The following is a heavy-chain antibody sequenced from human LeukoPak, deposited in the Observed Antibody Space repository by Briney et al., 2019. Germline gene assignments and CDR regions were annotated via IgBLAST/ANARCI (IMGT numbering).Heavy chain of an antibody. CDR3: ARARYYYNSRSYGSPYYFDY. CDR1: GGSISSNSYY. CDR2: IYYSGST. Sequence: SETLSLTCAVSGGSISSNSYYWGWIRQPPGKGLEWIGSIYYSGSTYYNPSLKSRVTISVDTSKNQFSLKLSSVTAADTAVYYCARARYYYNSRSYGSPYYFDYWGQGTLDTVSS. J-gene: IGHJ4*02. D-gene: IGHD3-10*01. V-gene: IGHV4-39*01.